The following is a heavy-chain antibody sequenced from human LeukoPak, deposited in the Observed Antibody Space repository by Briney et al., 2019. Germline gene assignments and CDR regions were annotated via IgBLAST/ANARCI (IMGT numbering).Heavy chain of an antibody. CDR3: AGTELGYCTVTGCPLES. J-gene: IGHJ4*02. D-gene: IGHD2-8*02. CDR2: IYYNGYP. V-gene: IGHV4-59*01. CDR1: GPSLSSYF. Sequence: PSETLSLTCNVSGPSLSSYFWSWIRQPPGKGLEWIGYIYYNGYPNYSPSLRSRITISVEKSKSQFSLNLRSVTAADTALYFCAGTELGYCTVTGCPLESWGQGTLVTVSS.